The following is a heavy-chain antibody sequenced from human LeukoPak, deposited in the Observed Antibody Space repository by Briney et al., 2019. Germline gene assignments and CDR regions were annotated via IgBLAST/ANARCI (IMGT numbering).Heavy chain of an antibody. Sequence: SETLSLTCTVSGDSISSNAYYWGWIRQPPGKGLEWVGGIYYSGNPFYTPSLKSRVTISVDPSKNQFSLSLDSVTAADTAVYYCASQLDDYYDSTGYYTGFIDYWGPGTLVTVSS. CDR3: ASQLDDYYDSTGYYTGFIDY. J-gene: IGHJ4*02. D-gene: IGHD3-22*01. V-gene: IGHV4-39*01. CDR2: IYYSGNP. CDR1: GDSISSNAYY.